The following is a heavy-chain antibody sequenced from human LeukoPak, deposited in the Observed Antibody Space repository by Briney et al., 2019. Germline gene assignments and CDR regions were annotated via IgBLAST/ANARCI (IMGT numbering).Heavy chain of an antibody. CDR3: ATPRYSYGSGYYFDY. V-gene: IGHV3-21*01. Sequence: PGGSLRLSCAASGFTFSSYSMNWVRQAPGKGLEWVSSISSSSSYIYYADSVKGRFTISRDNAKNLLYLQMNSLRAEDTAVYYCATPRYSYGSGYYFDYWGQGTLVTVSS. CDR2: ISSSSSYI. CDR1: GFTFSSYS. D-gene: IGHD5-18*01. J-gene: IGHJ4*02.